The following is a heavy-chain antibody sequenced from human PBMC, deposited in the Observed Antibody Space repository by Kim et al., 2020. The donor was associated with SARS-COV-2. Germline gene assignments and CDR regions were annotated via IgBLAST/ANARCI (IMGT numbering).Heavy chain of an antibody. CDR2: ISGSGGST. V-gene: IGHV3-23*01. D-gene: IGHD4-17*01. CDR1: GFTFSSYA. J-gene: IGHJ4*02. CDR3: AKEVGYGDYLLGGFDY. Sequence: GGSLRLSCAASGFTFSSYAMSWVRQAPGKGLEWVSPISGSGGSTSYADSVKGRFTISRDNSKNTLYLQMNSLRAEDTAVYYCAKEVGYGDYLLGGFDYWGQGTLVTVSS.